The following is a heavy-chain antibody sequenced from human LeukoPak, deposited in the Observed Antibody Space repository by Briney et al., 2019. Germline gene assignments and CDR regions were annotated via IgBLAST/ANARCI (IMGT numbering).Heavy chain of an antibody. V-gene: IGHV3-43*02. CDR3: ARDMAGSCPDY. J-gene: IGHJ4*02. CDR1: GFTFDDYV. CDR2: ISADGTST. D-gene: IGHD2-15*01. Sequence: GGSLRLSCAASGFTFDDYVMLWVRQAQGKGLEWVSMISADGTSTYYADSVKGRFTTSRDNSKNSLYLQLDSLRTEDTALYYCARDMAGSCPDYWGQGTLVTVSS.